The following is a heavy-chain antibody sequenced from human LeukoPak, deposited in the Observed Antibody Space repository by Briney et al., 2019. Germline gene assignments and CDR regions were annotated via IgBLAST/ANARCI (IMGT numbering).Heavy chain of an antibody. CDR3: ARSAPNICTNGVCYTPKFDP. J-gene: IGHJ5*02. CDR1: GGSISSYY. Sequence: TSETLSLTCTVSGGSISSYYWSWIRQPPGKGLEWIGYIYYSGSTNYNPSLKSRVTISVDTSKNQFSLKLSSVTAADTAVYYCARSAPNICTNGVCYTPKFDPWGQGTLVTVSS. CDR2: IYYSGST. D-gene: IGHD2-8*01. V-gene: IGHV4-59*01.